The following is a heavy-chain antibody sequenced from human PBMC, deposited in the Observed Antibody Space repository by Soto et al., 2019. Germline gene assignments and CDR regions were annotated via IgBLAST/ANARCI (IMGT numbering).Heavy chain of an antibody. CDR1: GSSLSSAGYY. J-gene: IGHJ3*01. CDR2: IDYSGTT. D-gene: IGHD4-4*01. CDR3: ARAVSNAFNV. V-gene: IGHV4-31*03. Sequence: SETLSLTCSISGSSLSSAGYYWTWIRQHPGGGLEWIGNIDYSGTTYYSPSLKSRATISKDTSTNHFSLNLISVTAADTAVYYCARAVSNAFNVWGQGTMVTVSS.